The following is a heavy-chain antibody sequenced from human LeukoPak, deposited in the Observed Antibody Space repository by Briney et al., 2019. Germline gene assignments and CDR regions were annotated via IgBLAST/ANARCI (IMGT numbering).Heavy chain of an antibody. D-gene: IGHD5-18*01. V-gene: IGHV3-48*03. CDR1: GFTFSSYE. J-gene: IGHJ4*02. CDR2: ISSSGSTI. CDR3: ASGRGCSFPGYYFDY. Sequence: GGSLRLSCAASGFTFSSYEMNWVRQAPGKGLEWVSYISSSGSTIYYADSVKGRFTISRDNSKNTLYLQMNSLGAEDTAVYYCASGRGCSFPGYYFDYWGQGTLVTVSS.